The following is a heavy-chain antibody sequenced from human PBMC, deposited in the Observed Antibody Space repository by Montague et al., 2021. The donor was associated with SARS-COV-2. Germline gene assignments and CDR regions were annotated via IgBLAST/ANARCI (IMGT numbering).Heavy chain of an antibody. D-gene: IGHD3/OR15-3a*01. J-gene: IGHJ4*02. V-gene: IGHV4-39*01. CDR2: IYYGGTT. CDR3: ARRVTVWTGYGKSVYWDY. Sequence: SETLSLTCTVSGGSMMSPSFHWGWIRQAPGKGLEWIGSIYYGGTTYFNPSLRSRVTLSVDTPRNQFSLELSSVTAADTAVYYCARRVTVWTGYGKSVYWDYWGQGLLVTVSS. CDR1: GGSMMSPSFH.